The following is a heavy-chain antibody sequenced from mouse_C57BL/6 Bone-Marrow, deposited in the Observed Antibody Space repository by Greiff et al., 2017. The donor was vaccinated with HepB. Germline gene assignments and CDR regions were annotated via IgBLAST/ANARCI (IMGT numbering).Heavy chain of an antibody. CDR2: IYPGSGNT. CDR3: EPEYYGCLDY. CDR1: GYTFTDYY. D-gene: IGHD1-2*01. J-gene: IGHJ2*01. V-gene: IGHV1-84*01. Sequence: QVQLQQSGPELVKPGASVKLSCKASGYTFTDYYINWVKQRPGQGLEWVGRIYPGSGNTNYNEKLKGKATLTVDTSSSTAYMQLSSLTSAAAAYYFCEPEYYGCLDYWGQGTTLTVSA.